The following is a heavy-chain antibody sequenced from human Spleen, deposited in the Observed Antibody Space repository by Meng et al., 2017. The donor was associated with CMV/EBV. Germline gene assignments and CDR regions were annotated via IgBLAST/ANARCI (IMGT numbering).Heavy chain of an antibody. CDR3: ARDPGYYDSSGYFYDY. D-gene: IGHD3-22*01. CDR1: GFPFSSYW. V-gene: IGHV3-74*01. Sequence: SGFPFSSYWMHWVRQAPGKGLVWVSRSNSDGSSTNYADSVKGRFTISRDNAKNTLYLQMNGLRAEDTAVYYCARDPGYYDSSGYFYDYWGQGTLVTVSS. J-gene: IGHJ4*02. CDR2: SNSDGSST.